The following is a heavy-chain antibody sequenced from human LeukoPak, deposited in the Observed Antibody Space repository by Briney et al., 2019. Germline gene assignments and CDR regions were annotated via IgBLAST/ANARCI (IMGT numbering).Heavy chain of an antibody. CDR2: IYYSGST. J-gene: IGHJ2*01. D-gene: IGHD2-2*01. V-gene: IGHV4-30-2*03. CDR1: GDSITSGGYF. Sequence: PSQTLSLTCSVSGDSITSGGYFWSWIRQHPGKGLEWIGYIYYSGSTYYNPSLKSRVTISVDTSKNQFSLKLSSVTAADTAVYYCASYAKDIVVLPAASIYWYFDLWGRGTLVTVSS. CDR3: ASYAKDIVVLPAASIYWYFDL.